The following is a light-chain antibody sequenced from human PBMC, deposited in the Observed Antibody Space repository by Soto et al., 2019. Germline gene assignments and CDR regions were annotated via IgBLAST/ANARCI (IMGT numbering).Light chain of an antibody. CDR2: GAS. CDR3: QQYDNWPPKWT. CDR1: QGVSRK. V-gene: IGKV3-15*01. Sequence: DIVRTQSPATLSLAPGERVTFSCRASQGVSRKLAWYQHKPGQAPRLLISGASTGATGIPARFSGSGSGAEFTLTISSLQSEDFAVYYCQQYDNWPPKWTFGQGTKVDIK. J-gene: IGKJ1*01.